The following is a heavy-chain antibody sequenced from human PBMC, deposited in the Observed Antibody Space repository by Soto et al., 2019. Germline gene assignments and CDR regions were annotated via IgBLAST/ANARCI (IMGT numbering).Heavy chain of an antibody. V-gene: IGHV3-21*01. CDR3: ARDLGVPAAHNGFDP. Sequence: GGSLRLSCAASGFTFSSYSMNWVRQAPGKGLEWVSSISSSSSYIYYADSVKGRFTISRDNAKNSLYLQMNSLRAEDTAVYYCARDLGVPAAHNGFDPWGQGTLVTVSS. CDR1: GFTFSSYS. D-gene: IGHD2-2*01. J-gene: IGHJ5*02. CDR2: ISSSSSYI.